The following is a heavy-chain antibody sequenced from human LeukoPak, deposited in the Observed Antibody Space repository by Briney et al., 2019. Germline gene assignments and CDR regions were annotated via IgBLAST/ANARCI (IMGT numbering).Heavy chain of an antibody. V-gene: IGHV3-11*01. CDR3: ARTDSSGYYYRGGY. J-gene: IGHJ4*02. Sequence: PGGSLRLSCAASGYTFSDYYMSWIRQAPGKGLEWVSYISSSGSTIYYADSVKGRFTISRDNAKNSLYLQMNSLRAEDTAVYYCARTDSSGYYYRGGYWGQGTLVTVSS. CDR2: ISSSGSTI. D-gene: IGHD3-22*01. CDR1: GYTFSDYY.